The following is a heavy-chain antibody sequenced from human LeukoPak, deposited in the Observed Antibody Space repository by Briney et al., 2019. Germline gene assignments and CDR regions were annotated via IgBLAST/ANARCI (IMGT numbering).Heavy chain of an antibody. CDR2: ISAYNGNI. Sequence: GASVKVSCKASGYTFTSSGISWVRQAPGQGLEWMGWISAYNGNINYAQKFQGRVTMTTDTSTSTAYMELRSLRSDDTAVYYCAKDYGGNSGVYYWGQGTLVTVSS. J-gene: IGHJ4*02. V-gene: IGHV1-18*01. D-gene: IGHD4-23*01. CDR1: GYTFTSSG. CDR3: AKDYGGNSGVYY.